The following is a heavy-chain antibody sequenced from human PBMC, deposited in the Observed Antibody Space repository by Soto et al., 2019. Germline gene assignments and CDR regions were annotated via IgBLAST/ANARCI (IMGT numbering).Heavy chain of an antibody. CDR3: ASGGSHWDNGMDV. J-gene: IGHJ6*04. CDR1: GFSFSTYS. D-gene: IGHD1-26*01. Sequence: EVQLVESGGGLVQPGGSLRLSCAASGFSFSTYSMNWVRQAPGKGLEWVSYISSSSYTIYYVDSVKGRFTITRDNAKNTFNLKMNGLRDEDTAVYHGASGGSHWDNGMDVWGKGTTVTVSS. V-gene: IGHV3-48*02. CDR2: ISSSSYTI.